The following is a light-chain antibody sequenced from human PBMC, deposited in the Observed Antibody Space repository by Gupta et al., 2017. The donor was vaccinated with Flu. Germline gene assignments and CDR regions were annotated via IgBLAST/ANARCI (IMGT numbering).Light chain of an antibody. CDR2: GAS. CDR3: QQYGSSTGLT. Sequence: IVLTQSPGTLSLSPGERATLSCRASQSVSSSYLAWYQQKPGQAPRLLIYGASSRATVIPDRFSGSGSGTDFTLTISRLEPEDVAVYYCQQYGSSTGLTFGGGTKVEIK. J-gene: IGKJ4*01. V-gene: IGKV3-20*01. CDR1: QSVSSSY.